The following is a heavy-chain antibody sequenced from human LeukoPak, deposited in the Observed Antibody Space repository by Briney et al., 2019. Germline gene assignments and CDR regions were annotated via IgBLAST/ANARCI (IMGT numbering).Heavy chain of an antibody. CDR1: GFPFSDYW. CDR3: ARASYDSSGYYEWFFDY. Sequence: GGSLRLSCAASGFPFSDYWMDWVRQIPGKGMEWVANINQDGSERYYVDSVKGRFTISRDNAKNSLYLQMNSLRAEDTAVYYCARASYDSSGYYEWFFDYWGQGTLVTVSS. CDR2: INQDGSER. D-gene: IGHD3-22*01. J-gene: IGHJ4*02. V-gene: IGHV3-7*01.